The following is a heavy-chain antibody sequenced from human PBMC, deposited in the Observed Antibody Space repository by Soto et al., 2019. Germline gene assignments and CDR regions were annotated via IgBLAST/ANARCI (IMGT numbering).Heavy chain of an antibody. V-gene: IGHV1-8*01. CDR3: ARRAQTNGWNGFGADKYYFDF. CDR1: GYTFTSYD. Sequence: ASVKVSCKASGYTFTSYDIYWVRQATGQGLEWMGWMNPNTGNSAYAHKFQGRVTMTSDTSISTAHMELSSLRSEDTAVYYCARRAQTNGWNGFGADKYYFDFCGQGTLVTVSS. CDR2: MNPNTGNS. D-gene: IGHD1-1*01. J-gene: IGHJ4*02.